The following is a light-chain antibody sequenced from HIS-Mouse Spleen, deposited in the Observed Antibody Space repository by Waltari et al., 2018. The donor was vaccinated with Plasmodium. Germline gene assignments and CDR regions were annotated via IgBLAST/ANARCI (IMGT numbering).Light chain of an antibody. CDR2: EGS. J-gene: IGLJ2*01. CDR1: SSDVGRFNL. Sequence: QSALTQPASVSGSPGQSITIPCTGPSSDVGRFNLVSWYKQHPGKAPKLMIYEGSKRPSGVSNRFSGSKSGNTASLTISGLQAEDEADYYCCSYAGSSTFVVFGGGTKLTVL. CDR3: CSYAGSSTFVV. V-gene: IGLV2-23*03.